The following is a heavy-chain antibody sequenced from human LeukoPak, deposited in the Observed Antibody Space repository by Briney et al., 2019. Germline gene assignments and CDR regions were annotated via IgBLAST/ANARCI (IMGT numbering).Heavy chain of an antibody. D-gene: IGHD3-22*01. J-gene: IGHJ3*02. Sequence: SETLSLTCSVSGGSINRYYFSWIRQPAGKGLEWIGRIYSNGSPDYNPSLTSRVTISVDTSKNQVSLKLYSVTAADTAVYYCARAHASGYFDVFDIWGQGTMVTVSS. CDR2: IYSNGSP. V-gene: IGHV4-4*07. CDR3: ARAHASGYFDVFDI. CDR1: GGSINRYY.